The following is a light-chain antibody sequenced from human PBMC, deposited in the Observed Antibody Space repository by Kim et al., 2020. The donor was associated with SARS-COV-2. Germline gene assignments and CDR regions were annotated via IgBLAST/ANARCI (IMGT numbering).Light chain of an antibody. CDR3: AAWDDSLTVYV. Sequence: ELTQPPSSSGTPGQRVTISCSGSNSNIGSNAVNWYQQFPGTAPKVLIYNNNERPSGVPDRFSGSRSGTSASLAISGLQSDDEADYYCAAWDDSLTVYVFGTGTKVTVL. CDR1: NSNIGSNA. V-gene: IGLV1-44*01. CDR2: NNN. J-gene: IGLJ1*01.